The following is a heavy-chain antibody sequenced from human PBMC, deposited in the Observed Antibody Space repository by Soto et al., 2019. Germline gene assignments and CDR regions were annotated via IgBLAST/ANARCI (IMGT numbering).Heavy chain of an antibody. CDR1: GFTFCRYG. CDR3: AKDLRQLLTGDAFDI. V-gene: IGHV3-30*18. D-gene: IGHD1-26*01. Sequence: QVQLGESGGGVVQPGRSLRLSCAASGFTFCRYGIHWVRQAPGKGLEWVGVITYDGRNKFYADSVKGRFPISRENSNNPLFLQMNSLRAEDAAVYYCAKDLRQLLTGDAFDIWGPGTMVTVSS. CDR2: ITYDGRNK. J-gene: IGHJ3*02.